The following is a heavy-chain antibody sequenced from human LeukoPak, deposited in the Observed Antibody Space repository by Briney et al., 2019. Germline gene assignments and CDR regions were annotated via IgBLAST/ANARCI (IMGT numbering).Heavy chain of an antibody. CDR2: INHSGSA. D-gene: IGHD3-10*01. Sequence: SETLSLTCAVYDGSFSGSYCTWIRQPPGKGLEWIGEINHSGSANYNPSLKSRVTILLDTSKNQFSLNLSSVTAADTAVHYCAKVGVLAGSKYFDYWGQGTLVTVSS. CDR3: AKVGVLAGSKYFDY. J-gene: IGHJ4*02. CDR1: DGSFSGSY. V-gene: IGHV4-34*01.